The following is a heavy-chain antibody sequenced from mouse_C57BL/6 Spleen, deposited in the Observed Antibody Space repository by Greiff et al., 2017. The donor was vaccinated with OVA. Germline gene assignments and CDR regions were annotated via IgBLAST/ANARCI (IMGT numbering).Heavy chain of an antibody. Sequence: VQLQQSGAELVRPGASVTLSCKASGYTFTDYEMHWVKQTPVHGLEWIGAIDPETGGTAYNQKFKGKAILTADKSSSTAYMELRSLTSEDSAVYYCTRGGVLRTFDYWGQGTTLTVSS. J-gene: IGHJ2*01. CDR3: TRGGVLRTFDY. D-gene: IGHD1-1*01. V-gene: IGHV1-15*01. CDR1: GYTFTDYE. CDR2: IDPETGGT.